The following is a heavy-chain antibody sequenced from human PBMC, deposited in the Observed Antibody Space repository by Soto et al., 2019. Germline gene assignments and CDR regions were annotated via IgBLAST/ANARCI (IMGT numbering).Heavy chain of an antibody. CDR2: INPSGGST. J-gene: IGHJ4*02. CDR1: GYTFTSYY. CDR3: ARASLRLGELSLYSY. Sequence: ASVKVSCKASGYTFTSYYMHWVRQAPGQGLEWMGTINPSGGSTSYAQKFQGRVTMTRDTSTSTVYMELSSLRSEDTAVYYCARASLRLGELSLYSYWGQGTLVTVSS. D-gene: IGHD3-16*02. V-gene: IGHV1-46*01.